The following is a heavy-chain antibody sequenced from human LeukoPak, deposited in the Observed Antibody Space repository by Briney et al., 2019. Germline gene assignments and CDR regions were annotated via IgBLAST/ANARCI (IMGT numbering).Heavy chain of an antibody. Sequence: SETLSLTCTVSGGSISSYYWSWIRQPAGKGLEWIGRIYTSGSTNYNPSLKSRVTISVDTSKNQFSLKLSSVTAADTAVYYCARAPYYYDSSGYLGYFDYWGQGTLVTVSS. CDR2: IYTSGST. D-gene: IGHD3-22*01. CDR3: ARAPYYYDSSGYLGYFDY. J-gene: IGHJ4*02. V-gene: IGHV4-4*07. CDR1: GGSISSYY.